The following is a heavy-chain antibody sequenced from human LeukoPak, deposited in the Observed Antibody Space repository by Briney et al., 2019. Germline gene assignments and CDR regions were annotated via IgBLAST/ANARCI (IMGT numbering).Heavy chain of an antibody. CDR1: GYTFTSYD. CDR2: MNPNSGNT. V-gene: IGHV1-8*01. CDR3: ARDSHPALYYYYGMDV. J-gene: IGHJ6*02. Sequence: GASVKVSCKASGYTFTSYDINWVRQATGQGLEWMGWMNPNSGNTGYAQKFQGRVTMTRNTSISTAYMELSRLRSDDTAVYYCARDSHPALYYYYGMDVWGQGTTVTVSS. D-gene: IGHD1-26*01.